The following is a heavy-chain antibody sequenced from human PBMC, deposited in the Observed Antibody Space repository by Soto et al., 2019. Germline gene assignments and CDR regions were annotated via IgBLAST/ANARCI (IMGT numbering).Heavy chain of an antibody. V-gene: IGHV3-23*01. Sequence: GGSLRLSCAACGFTFSSYAMSWVRQAPGKGLEWVSAISGSGGGTYYADSVKGRFTISRDNSKNTLYLQMNSLRAEDTAVYYCAYSSTPFDYWGQGTLVTVSS. CDR2: ISGSGGGT. J-gene: IGHJ4*02. D-gene: IGHD6-13*01. CDR3: AYSSTPFDY. CDR1: GFTFSSYA.